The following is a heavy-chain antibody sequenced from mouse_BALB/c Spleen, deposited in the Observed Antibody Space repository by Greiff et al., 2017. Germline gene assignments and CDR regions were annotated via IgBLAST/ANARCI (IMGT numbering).Heavy chain of an antibody. V-gene: IGHV5-6-3*01. CDR3: ARVPSDY. CDR1: GFTFSSYG. CDR2: INSNGGST. Sequence: EVQVVESGGGLVQPGGSLKLSCAASGFTFSSYGMSWVRQTPDKRLELVATINSNGGSTYYPDSVKGRFTISRDNAKNTLYLQMSSLKSEDTAMYYCARVPSDYWGQGTTLTVSS. J-gene: IGHJ2*01.